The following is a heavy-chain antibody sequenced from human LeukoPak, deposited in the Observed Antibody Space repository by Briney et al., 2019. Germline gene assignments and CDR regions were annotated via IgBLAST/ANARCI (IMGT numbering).Heavy chain of an antibody. CDR2: ISAYNGNT. V-gene: IGHV1-18*04. CDR3: ARDTPRYCSSTSCYAFDI. Sequence: GASVKVSCKASGYTLTSYGISWVRQAPGQGLEWMGWISAYNGNTNYAQKLQGRVTMTTDTSTSTAYMELRSLRSDDTAVYYCARDTPRYCSSTSCYAFDIWGQGTMVTVSS. D-gene: IGHD2-2*01. J-gene: IGHJ3*02. CDR1: GYTLTSYG.